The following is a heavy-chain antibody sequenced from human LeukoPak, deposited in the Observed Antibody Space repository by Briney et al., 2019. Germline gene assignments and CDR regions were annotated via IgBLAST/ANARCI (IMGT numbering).Heavy chain of an antibody. J-gene: IGHJ3*02. Sequence: GASVKVSCKASGSTFTDYYMHWVRQAPGQGLEWMGWINPNSGGTNFAQKFQGRVTMTRDTSASTVYMELSSLRSEDTAIYYCARIRDGYNDAYDIWGQGTVVTVPS. CDR2: INPNSGGT. V-gene: IGHV1-2*02. CDR1: GSTFTDYY. CDR3: ARIRDGYNDAYDI. D-gene: IGHD5-24*01.